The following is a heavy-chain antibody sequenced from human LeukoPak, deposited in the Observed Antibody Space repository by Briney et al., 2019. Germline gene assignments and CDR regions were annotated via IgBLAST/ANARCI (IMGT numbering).Heavy chain of an antibody. CDR3: AKDPDYSSSWYYYFDY. J-gene: IGHJ4*02. CDR1: GFTFSSYG. CDR2: IWYDGSNK. V-gene: IGHV3-33*06. Sequence: GRSLRLSCAASGFTFSSYGMHWVRQAQGKGLEWVAVIWYDGSNKYYADSVKGRFIISRDNSKNTLYLQMNSLRAEDTAVYYCAKDPDYSSSWYYYFDYWGQGTLVTVSS. D-gene: IGHD6-13*01.